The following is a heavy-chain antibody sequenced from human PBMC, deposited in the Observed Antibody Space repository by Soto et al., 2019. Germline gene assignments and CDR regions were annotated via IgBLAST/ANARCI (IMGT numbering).Heavy chain of an antibody. V-gene: IGHV3-21*01. Sequence: EVQLVESGGGLVKPGGSLRLSCAASGFTFSSYSMNWVRQAPGKGLEWVSSISSSSSYIYYADSVKGRFTISRDNAKNSRYLQMNSLRAEDTAVYYCARAGGVGELLLLYYYYGMDVWGQGTTVTVSS. CDR1: GFTFSSYS. J-gene: IGHJ6*02. CDR3: ARAGGVGELLLLYYYYGMDV. CDR2: ISSSSSYI. D-gene: IGHD1-26*01.